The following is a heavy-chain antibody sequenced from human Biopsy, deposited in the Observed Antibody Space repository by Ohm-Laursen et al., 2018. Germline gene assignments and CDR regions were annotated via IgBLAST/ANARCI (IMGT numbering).Heavy chain of an antibody. CDR1: GGTFSSYV. J-gene: IGHJ5*02. CDR3: AGGAAKGNPYDH. Sequence: ASVKVSCKASGGTFSSYVISWVRQAPGQGLEWMGRIIPTFDTPTYAPDFQGRVTFTADKSTGTAHLDLSRLRSEDAAIYYCAGGAAKGNPYDHWGQGTLVTVSS. D-gene: IGHD3-10*01. V-gene: IGHV1-69*06. CDR2: IIPTFDTP.